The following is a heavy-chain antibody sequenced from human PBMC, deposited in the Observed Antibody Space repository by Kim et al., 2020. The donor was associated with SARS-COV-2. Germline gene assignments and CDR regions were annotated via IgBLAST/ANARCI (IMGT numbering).Heavy chain of an antibody. J-gene: IGHJ4*02. Sequence: SETLSLTCTVSGNSIDSDYYYWAWIRQPPGKGLEWIGNIFYSGSTYYNPSLKTPVTISVDTSKNQFSLELISVTAADTAVYYCARHPRYCTSTSCLLGAYFDHWGQGTLVTVSS. CDR2: IFYSGST. CDR3: ARHPRYCTSTSCLLGAYFDH. CDR1: GNSIDSDYYY. V-gene: IGHV4-39*01. D-gene: IGHD2-2*01.